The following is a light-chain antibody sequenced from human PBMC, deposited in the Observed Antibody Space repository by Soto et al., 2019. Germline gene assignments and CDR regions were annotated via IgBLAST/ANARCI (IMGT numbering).Light chain of an antibody. Sequence: DIQMTQSPSSLSASVGDRVTISCRASQAINNYLAWYQQKPGKAPKPLIYAASTLQSGVPSRFSGSGSGTDFTLTISSLQSEDVATYYCQKHNSAPQVTFGPGTKVGV. CDR2: AAS. V-gene: IGKV1-27*01. CDR3: QKHNSAPQVT. J-gene: IGKJ3*01. CDR1: QAINNY.